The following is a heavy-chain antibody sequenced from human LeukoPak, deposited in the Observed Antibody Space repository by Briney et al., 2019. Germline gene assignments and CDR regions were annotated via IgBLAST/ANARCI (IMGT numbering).Heavy chain of an antibody. CDR2: ISYDGSNR. Sequence: GGSLSLSCAASGFPFSSYAMHWVRQAPGKGLEWVAVISYDGSNRYYADSVKGRFTISRDNSKNTLYLQMNSLRAEDTAVYYCARGGVLDYWGQGTLVTVSS. CDR3: ARGGVLDY. CDR1: GFPFSSYA. J-gene: IGHJ4*02. V-gene: IGHV3-30-3*01. D-gene: IGHD5-12*01.